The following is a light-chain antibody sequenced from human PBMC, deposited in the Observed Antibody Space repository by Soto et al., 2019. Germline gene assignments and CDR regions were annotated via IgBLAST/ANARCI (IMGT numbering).Light chain of an antibody. J-gene: IGKJ3*01. CDR3: QQYGSSL. CDR1: QSVSSSY. Sequence: EIVLTQSPGTLSLSPGERATLSCRASQSVSSSYLAWYQQKPGQAPRLLIYGASSRATGIPDRFSVSGSGTDFTLTTSRLEPEDFAVYYCQQYGSSLFGPGTKVDIK. CDR2: GAS. V-gene: IGKV3-20*01.